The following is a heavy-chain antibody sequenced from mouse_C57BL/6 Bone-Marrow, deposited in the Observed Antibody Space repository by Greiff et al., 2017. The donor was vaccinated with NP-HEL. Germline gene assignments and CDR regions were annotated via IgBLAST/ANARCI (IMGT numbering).Heavy chain of an antibody. D-gene: IGHD3-2*02. CDR3: AREGGSSGYDAMDY. CDR1: GYAFSSSW. Sequence: QVQLKESGPELVKPGASVKISCKASGYAFSSSWMNWVKQRPGKGLEWIGRIYPGDGDTNYNGKFKGKATLTADKSSSTAYMQLSSLTSEDSAVYFCAREGGSSGYDAMDYWGQGTSVTVSS. J-gene: IGHJ4*01. V-gene: IGHV1-82*01. CDR2: IYPGDGDT.